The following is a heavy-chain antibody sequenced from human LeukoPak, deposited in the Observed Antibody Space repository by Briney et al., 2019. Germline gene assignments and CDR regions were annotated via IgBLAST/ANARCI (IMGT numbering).Heavy chain of an antibody. CDR1: EFTVSSNY. Sequence: PGGSLRLSCAASEFTVSSNYMNWVRQAPGKGLEWVSTIYNGGNTKYADSVKGRFTISRDNSKSTLYLQVNSLRAEDTAVYYCAKSNRPVIAMVVLDYWGQGTLVTVSS. CDR3: AKSNRPVIAMVVLDY. D-gene: IGHD2-21*01. J-gene: IGHJ4*02. CDR2: IYNGGNT. V-gene: IGHV3-66*01.